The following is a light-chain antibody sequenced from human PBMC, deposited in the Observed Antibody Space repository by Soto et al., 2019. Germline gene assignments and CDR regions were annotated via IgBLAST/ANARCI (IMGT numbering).Light chain of an antibody. CDR3: AAWDVSLNGWV. Sequence: QSVLTQPPSASGTPGQRVTISCSGSSSNIGSNTVNWYQQLPGTAPKLLIYINNQRPSGVPDRFSGSKSGTSASLAISGLQSEDEADYYCAAWDVSLNGWVFGGGTQLTVL. V-gene: IGLV1-44*01. J-gene: IGLJ3*02. CDR2: INN. CDR1: SSNIGSNT.